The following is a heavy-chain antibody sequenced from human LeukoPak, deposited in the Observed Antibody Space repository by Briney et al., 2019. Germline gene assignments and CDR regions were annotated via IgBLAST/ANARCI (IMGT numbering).Heavy chain of an antibody. V-gene: IGHV5-51*01. J-gene: IGHJ4*02. CDR3: ARIYSGYEKLDY. D-gene: IGHD5-12*01. CDR2: IYPRDSDR. Sequence: GESLKISCKGSGYSFGTYWIAWVRQMPGKGLEWMGIIYPRDSDRRYSPSFEGQVTISADKSTHTAYLQWSSLKASDTAMYYCARIYSGYEKLDYWGQGTLVTVSS. CDR1: GYSFGTYW.